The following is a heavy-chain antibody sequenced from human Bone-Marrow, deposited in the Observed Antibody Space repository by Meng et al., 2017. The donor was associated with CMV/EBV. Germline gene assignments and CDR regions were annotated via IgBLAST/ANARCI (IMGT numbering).Heavy chain of an antibody. CDR3: ARDPYTIAEGDY. V-gene: IGHV3-20*04. J-gene: IGHJ4*02. Sequence: GGSLRLSCAASGFTFSSYGMSWVRQAPGKGLEWVSGMNWNGGRIGYADSVKGRFTISRDNAKDSLYLQMNSLRAEDTALYYCARDPYTIAEGDYWGQGTLVTVSS. D-gene: IGHD3-9*01. CDR2: MNWNGGRI. CDR1: GFTFSSYG.